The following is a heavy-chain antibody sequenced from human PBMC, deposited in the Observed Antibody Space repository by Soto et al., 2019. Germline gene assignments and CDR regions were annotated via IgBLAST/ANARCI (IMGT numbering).Heavy chain of an antibody. Sequence: EVQLLESGGGLVQPGGSLRLSCAASGFTFSNFAMSWVRQAPGKGPGWVSAISGGATSTYYADIVKGRFTISRDNSKNTLSLQMNGLRVEDTALYYCAKGPTLVFPQLGNWGPGTLVTVSP. CDR1: GFTFSNFA. D-gene: IGHD2-2*01. CDR2: ISGGATST. J-gene: IGHJ4*02. CDR3: AKGPTLVFPQLGN. V-gene: IGHV3-23*01.